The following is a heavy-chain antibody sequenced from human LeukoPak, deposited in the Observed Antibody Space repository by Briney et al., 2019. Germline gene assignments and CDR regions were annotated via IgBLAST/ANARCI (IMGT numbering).Heavy chain of an antibody. CDR3: ARGYAHDGSGQPGDY. CDR1: GFTFSSYA. Sequence: GGSLRLPCAVSGFTFSSYAIHWVRQAPGKGLEWVAFISHDGSNKYYADSVKGRFTISRDNSKNTLYVQMNSLRSEDTAVYYCARGYAHDGSGQPGDYWGQGTLVTVSS. J-gene: IGHJ4*02. D-gene: IGHD2-2*01. V-gene: IGHV3-30-3*01. CDR2: ISHDGSNK.